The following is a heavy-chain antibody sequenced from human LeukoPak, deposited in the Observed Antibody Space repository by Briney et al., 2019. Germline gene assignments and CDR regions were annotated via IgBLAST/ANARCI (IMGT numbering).Heavy chain of an antibody. J-gene: IGHJ4*02. Sequence: KTSETLSLTCAVYGGSFSGYYWSWIRQPPGKGLEWIGEINHSGSTNYNPSLKSRVTISVDTSKNQFSLKLSSVTAADTAVYYCARGPYSSSSRYFDYWGQGTLVTVSS. D-gene: IGHD6-6*01. CDR1: GGSFSGYY. CDR3: ARGPYSSSSRYFDY. CDR2: INHSGST. V-gene: IGHV4-34*01.